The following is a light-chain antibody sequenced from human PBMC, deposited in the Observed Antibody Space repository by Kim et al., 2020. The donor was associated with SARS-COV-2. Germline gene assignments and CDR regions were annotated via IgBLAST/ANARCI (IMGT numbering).Light chain of an antibody. J-gene: IGKJ1*01. CDR1: QSVSSNY. Sequence: EIVLTQSPGTLSLSPGERATLSCRASQSVSSNYLAWYQQTPGQAPRLLIYGSSSRATGIPDRFSGSGSVTDFTLTITRLEPEDFAVYYCQQYSSTPATFGQGTKVDIK. V-gene: IGKV3-20*01. CDR3: QQYSSTPAT. CDR2: GSS.